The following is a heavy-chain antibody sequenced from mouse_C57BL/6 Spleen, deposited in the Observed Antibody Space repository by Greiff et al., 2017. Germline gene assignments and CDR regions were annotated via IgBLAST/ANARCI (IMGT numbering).Heavy chain of an antibody. CDR3: ARTQLRLNAMDY. V-gene: IGHV1-52*01. D-gene: IGHD2-4*01. CDR1: GYTFTSYW. J-gene: IGHJ4*01. Sequence: QVQLQQPGADLVRPGSSVKLSCKASGYTFTSYWMHWVKQRPIQGLEWIGNIDPSDSETHYNQKFKDKATLTVDKSSSTAYMQLSSLTSEDSAVYYCARTQLRLNAMDYWGQGTSVIVSS. CDR2: IDPSDSET.